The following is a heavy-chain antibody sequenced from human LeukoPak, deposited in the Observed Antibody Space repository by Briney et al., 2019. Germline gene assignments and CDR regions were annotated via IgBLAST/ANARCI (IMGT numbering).Heavy chain of an antibody. J-gene: IGHJ4*02. D-gene: IGHD3-22*01. CDR3: ARVLHKRNYDSSDYYGY. CDR2: ISSGSSTI. Sequence: GGSLRLSCAASGFTFGSYSMNWVRQAPGKGLEWISYISSGSSTIYYADSVKGRFTISRDNAKNSLYLQMNSLRAEDTAVYYCARVLHKRNYDSSDYYGYWGQGTLVTVSS. CDR1: GFTFGSYS. V-gene: IGHV3-48*01.